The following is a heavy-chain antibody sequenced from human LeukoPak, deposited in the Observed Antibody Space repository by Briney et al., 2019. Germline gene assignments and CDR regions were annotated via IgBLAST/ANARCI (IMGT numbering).Heavy chain of an antibody. CDR1: GGSISSYY. V-gene: IGHV4-59*01. J-gene: IGHJ5*02. CDR2: IYYSGST. Sequence: SETLSLTCTVSGGSISSYYWSWIRQPPGKGLEWIGYIYYSGSTNYNPSLKSRVTISVDTSKNQFSLKLSSVTAADTAVYYCARPRYSSSWNWFDPWGQGTLVTVSS. CDR3: ARPRYSSSWNWFDP. D-gene: IGHD6-13*01.